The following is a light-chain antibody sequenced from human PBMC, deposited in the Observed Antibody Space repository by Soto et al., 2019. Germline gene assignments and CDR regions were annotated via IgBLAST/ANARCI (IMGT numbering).Light chain of an antibody. CDR3: QRSYSTPPEYT. Sequence: DIQMTQSPSSLSASVGDRVTITCRASQSSSSYLNWYQQKPGKAPKLLIYAASSWQSGDPSRFSGSGSGTDFTLTISSLQPEDFATYYCQRSYSTPPEYTFGQGTKLEIK. V-gene: IGKV1-39*01. J-gene: IGKJ2*01. CDR2: AAS. CDR1: QSSSSY.